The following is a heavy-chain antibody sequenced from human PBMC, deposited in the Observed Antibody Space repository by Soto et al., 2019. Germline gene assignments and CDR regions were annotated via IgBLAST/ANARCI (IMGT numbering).Heavy chain of an antibody. D-gene: IGHD3-22*01. CDR2: INTSGST. CDR3: ARYHSPNYYDSSGFLTS. J-gene: IGHJ4*02. Sequence: PSETLSLTCTVSGGSISSYYWSWIRQPAGKGLAWIGRINTSGSTNYNPSLKSRVTMSVHTSKNQFSLKLSSVTAADTAVYYCARYHSPNYYDSSGFLTSWGQGTMVTVSS. CDR1: GGSISSYY. V-gene: IGHV4-4*07.